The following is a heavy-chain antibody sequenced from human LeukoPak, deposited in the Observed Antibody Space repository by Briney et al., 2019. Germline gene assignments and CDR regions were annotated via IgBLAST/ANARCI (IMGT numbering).Heavy chain of an antibody. CDR1: GASISSGTYY. CDR3: ARDPIAVAGQDYFDY. Sequence: PSQTLSLTCTVSGASISSGTYYWSWIRQPPGKGLEWIGYISHSGSTFYNPSLKSRVTMSVDRSKNQFSLKLSSVTAADTAVYYCARDPIAVAGQDYFDYWGQGTLVTVSS. V-gene: IGHV4-30-2*01. J-gene: IGHJ4*02. D-gene: IGHD6-19*01. CDR2: ISHSGST.